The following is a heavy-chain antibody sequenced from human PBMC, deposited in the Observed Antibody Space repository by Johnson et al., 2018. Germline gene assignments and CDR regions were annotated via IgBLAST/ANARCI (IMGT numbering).Heavy chain of an antibody. CDR3: ARDNPYMDV. CDR2: VSYDGTNK. J-gene: IGHJ6*03. Sequence: QVQLVQSGGGVVQPGRSLGLSCAASGFTFNTYLMHWVRQAPGKGLEWVAIVSYDGTNKYYADSVKDRFTISRDNSKNTVYLQMNSLRAEDTAVYYCARDNPYMDVWGKGTTVTVSS. D-gene: IGHD1-14*01. CDR1: GFTFNTYL. V-gene: IGHV3-30-3*01.